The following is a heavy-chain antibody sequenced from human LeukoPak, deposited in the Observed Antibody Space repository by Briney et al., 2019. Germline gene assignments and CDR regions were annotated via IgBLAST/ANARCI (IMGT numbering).Heavy chain of an antibody. CDR1: GYSFISYW. J-gene: IGHJ6*03. CDR2: ISPYASDT. CDR3: ARARYCNSTSCLPNYFYYMDV. V-gene: IGHV5-51*01. Sequence: GESLKISCKGSGYSFISYWIGWVRQMPGKGLEWMGIISPYASDTRYSPSFQGQVITSADKSISTAYLQLSSLKASDTGIYYCARARYCNSTSCLPNYFYYMDVWGKGTTVTVS. D-gene: IGHD2-2*01.